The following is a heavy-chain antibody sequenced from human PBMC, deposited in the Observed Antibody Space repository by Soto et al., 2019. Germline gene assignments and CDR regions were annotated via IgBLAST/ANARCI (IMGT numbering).Heavy chain of an antibody. V-gene: IGHV1-8*01. D-gene: IGHD2-21*02. J-gene: IGHJ6*03. Sequence: ASVKVSCKASGYTFTSYDINWVRQATGQGLEWMGWMNPNSGNTGYAQKFQGRVTMTRNTSISTAYMELSSLRSEDTAVYYCEREGLPTGNYYYYMDVWGKGTTVTVSS. CDR1: GYTFTSYD. CDR2: MNPNSGNT. CDR3: EREGLPTGNYYYYMDV.